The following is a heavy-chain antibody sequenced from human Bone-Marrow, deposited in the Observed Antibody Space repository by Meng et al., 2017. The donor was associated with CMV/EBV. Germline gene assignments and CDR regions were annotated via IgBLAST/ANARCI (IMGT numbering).Heavy chain of an antibody. CDR3: TRRVSGAAANFDF. J-gene: IGHJ4*02. Sequence: GGSLRLSCAASGFTLSGSTVHWFRQASGKGLEWVGRMRNKVANYATAYSASVKGRFTISRDDSKNTAYRQMNSLKTDDSALYYCTRRVSGAAANFDFWGQGTLVTVSS. V-gene: IGHV3-73*01. CDR1: GFTLSGST. CDR2: MRNKVANYAT. D-gene: IGHD6-25*01.